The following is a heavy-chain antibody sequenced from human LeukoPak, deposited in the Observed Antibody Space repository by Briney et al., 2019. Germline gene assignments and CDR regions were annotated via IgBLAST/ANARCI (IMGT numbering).Heavy chain of an antibody. CDR2: IYYSGST. V-gene: IGHV4-39*07. CDR3: ARDGTFGGPTYFDY. Sequence: SETLSLTCTVSGGSISSSSYYWGWIRQPPGKGLEWIGSIYYSGSTYYNPSLKSRVTMSVDTSKNQFSLKLSSVTAADTAVYYCARDGTFGGPTYFDYWGQGTLVTVSS. D-gene: IGHD3-16*01. CDR1: GGSISSSSYY. J-gene: IGHJ4*02.